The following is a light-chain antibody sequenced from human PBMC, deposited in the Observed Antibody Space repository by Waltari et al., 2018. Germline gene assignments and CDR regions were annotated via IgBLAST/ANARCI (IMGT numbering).Light chain of an antibody. CDR2: WAS. Sequence: DVVMTQPPDSLAVTLGERATVNCKSSPSILNSFNNKNYLAWYQHRPGQPPKLLISWASTRESGVPDRFSGSGSGTDFTLTISSLQAEDVAVYFCQQYYSTPPTFGQGTKLEIK. J-gene: IGKJ2*01. V-gene: IGKV4-1*01. CDR1: PSILNSFNNKNY. CDR3: QQYYSTPPT.